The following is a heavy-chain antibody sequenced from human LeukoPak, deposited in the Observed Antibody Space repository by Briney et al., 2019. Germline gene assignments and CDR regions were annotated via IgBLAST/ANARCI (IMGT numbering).Heavy chain of an antibody. Sequence: PGGSLRLSCAASGFTFSSYEMTWVRQAPGKGLEWVAKIQKDGSEAYYVDSMEGRFTISRDNAENSLYLQMHSLRTEDTAVYSCARAGVTNQLGQTYWYFDLWGRGTLVTVSS. CDR1: GFTFSSYE. J-gene: IGHJ2*01. CDR3: ARAGVTNQLGQTYWYFDL. V-gene: IGHV3-7*01. CDR2: IQKDGSEA. D-gene: IGHD7-27*01.